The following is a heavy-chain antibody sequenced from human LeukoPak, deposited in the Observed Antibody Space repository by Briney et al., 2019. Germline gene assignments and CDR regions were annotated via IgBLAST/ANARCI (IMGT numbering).Heavy chain of an antibody. CDR2: ISAYNGNT. V-gene: IGHV1-18*01. Sequence: AAVKVTCKASAYTFTSNGISWVRQAPGQGLEWMGWISAYNGNTNYAQKLQGRVTMTTDTSTSTAYMELRSLRSDDTAVYYCARVPPIGYCSGGSCKNFDYWGQGTLVTVSS. CDR1: AYTFTSNG. D-gene: IGHD2-15*01. J-gene: IGHJ4*02. CDR3: ARVPPIGYCSGGSCKNFDY.